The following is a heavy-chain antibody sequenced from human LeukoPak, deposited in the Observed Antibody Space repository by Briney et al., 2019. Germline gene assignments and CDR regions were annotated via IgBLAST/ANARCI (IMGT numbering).Heavy chain of an antibody. CDR3: AKAAYALRFRGFDP. V-gene: IGHV3-30*18. D-gene: IGHD5-12*01. CDR2: ISYDGSNK. Sequence: GGSLRLSCAASGFTFSSYGMHWVRQAPGKGLEWVAVISYDGSNKYYADSVKGRFTISRDNSKNTLYLQMNSLRAEDTAVYYCAKAAYALRFRGFDPWGKGTLVTVS. CDR1: GFTFSSYG. J-gene: IGHJ5*02.